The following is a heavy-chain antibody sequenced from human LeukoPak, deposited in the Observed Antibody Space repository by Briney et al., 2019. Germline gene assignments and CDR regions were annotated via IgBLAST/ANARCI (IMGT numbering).Heavy chain of an antibody. CDR2: IRSKAYGGTT. CDR1: GFTFGDYA. D-gene: IGHD4-17*01. Sequence: GGSLRLSCTASGFTFGDYAMSWFRQAPGKGLEWVGFIRSKAYGGTTEYAASVKGRFTISRDDSKSIAYLQMNSLKTEDTAVYYCTRDLGTYGDYRLGYYYYGMDVWGQGTTVTVSS. J-gene: IGHJ6*02. V-gene: IGHV3-49*03. CDR3: TRDLGTYGDYRLGYYYYGMDV.